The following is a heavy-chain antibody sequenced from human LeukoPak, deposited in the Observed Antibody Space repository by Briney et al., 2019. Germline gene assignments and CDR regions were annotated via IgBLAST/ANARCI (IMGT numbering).Heavy chain of an antibody. CDR3: MTGYSSHWYNEGNY. D-gene: IGHD6-19*01. CDR1: GFTFSRFW. V-gene: IGHV3-7*01. CDR2: IKPDGSGE. J-gene: IGHJ4*02. Sequence: GGSLRLSCVASGFTFSRFWMIWLRQAPGKGLEWLAMIKPDGSGEYYLDSVKGRFTISRDNAKNSLYLQMNSLGADDTAVYFCMTGYSSHWYNEGNYWGQGILVTVSS.